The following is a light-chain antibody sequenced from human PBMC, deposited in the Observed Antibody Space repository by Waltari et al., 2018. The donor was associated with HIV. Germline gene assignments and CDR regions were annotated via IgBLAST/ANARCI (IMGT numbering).Light chain of an antibody. CDR1: RSNTGINY. CDR3: TTWDDNLGGRV. Sequence: QSVLTPPPSAPGTPGKRPTTSRSGSRSNTGINYVLWYQHFPGTAPKLLMYRNGQRPSGVPALFSGSKSGTSASLAISGLRAEDEADYYCTTWDDNLGGRVFGGGTKLTVL. J-gene: IGLJ3*02. CDR2: RNG. V-gene: IGLV1-47*01.